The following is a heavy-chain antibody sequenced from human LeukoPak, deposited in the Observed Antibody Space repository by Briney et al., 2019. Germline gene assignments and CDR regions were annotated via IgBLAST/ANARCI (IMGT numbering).Heavy chain of an antibody. V-gene: IGHV4-34*01. J-gene: IGHJ4*02. CDR1: GGSFSGYF. Sequence: PSETLSLTCAVSGGSFSGYFWSWIRLPPGRGLEWIGEINHSGSTNYNPSLKSRVSISVDASKNQISLKLTSVTAADTALYYCARGYPPTSKTCGGDCFSYFFDYWGQGSLVTVSS. D-gene: IGHD2-21*02. CDR3: ARGYPPTSKTCGGDCFSYFFDY. CDR2: INHSGST.